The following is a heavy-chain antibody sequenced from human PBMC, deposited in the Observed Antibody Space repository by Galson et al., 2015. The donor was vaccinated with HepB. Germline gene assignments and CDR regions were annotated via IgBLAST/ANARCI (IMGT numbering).Heavy chain of an antibody. CDR2: INPSGDYT. Sequence: SVKVSCKASGYTFTNYYMHWVRQAPGQGLEWMGIINPSGDYTTYAQRFQGRVTMTKDTSTTTVYMDLSSLRSEDTAVYYCARAYDNNDAADIWGQGTMVTVSS. D-gene: IGHD3-9*01. J-gene: IGHJ3*02. CDR3: ARAYDNNDAADI. V-gene: IGHV1-46*01. CDR1: GYTFTNYY.